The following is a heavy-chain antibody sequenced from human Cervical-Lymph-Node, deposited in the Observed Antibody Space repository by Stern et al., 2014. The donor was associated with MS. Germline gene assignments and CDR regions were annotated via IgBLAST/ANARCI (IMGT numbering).Heavy chain of an antibody. CDR3: ARDKMHAFDY. V-gene: IGHV1-18*01. CDR2: ISADSGNT. CDR1: GYTFTTYG. D-gene: IGHD2-8*01. Sequence: VQLVESGTEVKKPGASLLLSCKASGYTFTTYGITWVRQAPGQGLEWMGWISADSGNTKYAQKFQDRVTMTRDTTTGAAYMEVRSLRSEDTAVYYCARDKMHAFDYWGQGTQVTVPS. J-gene: IGHJ4*02.